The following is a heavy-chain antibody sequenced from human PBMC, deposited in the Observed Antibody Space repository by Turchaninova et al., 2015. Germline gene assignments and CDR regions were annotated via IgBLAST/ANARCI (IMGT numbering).Heavy chain of an antibody. V-gene: IGHV4-34*01. CDR3: ARGIRNFDWLLYPHYFDS. Sequence: QVQLQQLGAGLLKPSETLSLTCAGYDGSFSGHFRGWVRQPPGKGLEWIGDVNHSGNTNYNPSLKSRVTISVDRSKNQFSLRLTSVTAADTALYFCARGIRNFDWLLYPHYFDSWGQGTLVTASS. J-gene: IGHJ4*02. D-gene: IGHD3-9*01. CDR1: DGSFSGHF. CDR2: VNHSGNT.